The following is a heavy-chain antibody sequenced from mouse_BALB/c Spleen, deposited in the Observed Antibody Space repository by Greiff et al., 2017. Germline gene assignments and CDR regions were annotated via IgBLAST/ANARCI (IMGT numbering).Heavy chain of an antibody. Sequence: QVQLQQSGAELMKPGASVKISCKATGYTFSSYWIEWVKQRPGHGLEWIGEILPGSGSTNYNEKFKGKATFTADTSSNTAYMQLSSLTSEDSAVYYCAREYGNYFYYAMDYWGQGTSVTVSS. CDR2: ILPGSGST. V-gene: IGHV1-9*01. CDR3: AREYGNYFYYAMDY. CDR1: GYTFSSYW. J-gene: IGHJ4*01. D-gene: IGHD2-10*02.